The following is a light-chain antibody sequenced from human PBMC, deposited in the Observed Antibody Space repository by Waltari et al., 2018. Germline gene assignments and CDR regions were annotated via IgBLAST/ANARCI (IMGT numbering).Light chain of an antibody. Sequence: EIVLTQSPGTLSLSPGERAILSCRASQSVGSGYLAWHQHKPGQAPGLLIYGASNRATGIPDRFSGSGSGTDFTLTISRLEPADFAVYYCQHYGRSPLPSFGGGTKVEVK. CDR3: QHYGRSPLPS. CDR2: GAS. J-gene: IGKJ4*01. CDR1: QSVGSGY. V-gene: IGKV3-20*01.